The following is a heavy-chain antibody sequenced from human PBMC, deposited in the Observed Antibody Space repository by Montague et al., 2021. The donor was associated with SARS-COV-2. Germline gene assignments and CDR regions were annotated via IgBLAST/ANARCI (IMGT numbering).Heavy chain of an antibody. CDR3: VRFQWLVVEI. V-gene: IGHV2-5*04. J-gene: IGHJ3*02. CDR2: IYWDEDK. D-gene: IGHD6-19*01. CDR1: GFSLNADGMG. Sequence: PALVTPTQTLTLTCSFSGFSLNADGMGVGWVRQPPGKALEWLAVIYWDEDKRYRPSLKSRLGITKDTSKNQVVLTMTNMDPVDTGSYYCVRFQWLVVEIWGQGTMVTVSS.